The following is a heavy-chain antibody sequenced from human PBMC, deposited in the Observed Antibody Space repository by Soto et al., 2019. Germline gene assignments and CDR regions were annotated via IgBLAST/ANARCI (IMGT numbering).Heavy chain of an antibody. D-gene: IGHD3-16*01. J-gene: IGHJ5*02. CDR2: IWYDGSNK. Sequence: PGGSLRLSCAASGFTFSSYGMHWVRQAPGKGLEWVAVIWYDGSNKYYADSVKGRFTISRDNSKNTLYLQMNSLRAEDTAVYYCAREGASRRVMITFGGVTGPQWFVPLGQVTMGNVSS. V-gene: IGHV3-33*01. CDR1: GFTFSSYG. CDR3: AREGASRRVMITFGGVTGPQWFVP.